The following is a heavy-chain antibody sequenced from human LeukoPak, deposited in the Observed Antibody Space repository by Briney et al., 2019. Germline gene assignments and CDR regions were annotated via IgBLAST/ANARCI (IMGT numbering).Heavy chain of an antibody. V-gene: IGHV4-34*01. CDR1: GGSFSGYY. D-gene: IGHD3-22*01. CDR2: INHSGST. J-gene: IGHJ4*02. Sequence: TSETLSLTCAVYGGSFSGYYWSWIRQPPGKGLEWIGEINHSGSTNYNPSLKSRVTISVDTSKNQFSLKLSSVTAADTAVYYCAFHYYDSSGYPVGDYWGQGTLVTVSS. CDR3: AFHYYDSSGYPVGDY.